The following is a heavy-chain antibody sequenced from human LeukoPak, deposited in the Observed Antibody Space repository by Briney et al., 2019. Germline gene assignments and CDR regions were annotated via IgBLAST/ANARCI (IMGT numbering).Heavy chain of an antibody. J-gene: IGHJ3*02. D-gene: IGHD2-21*02. CDR2: MNPNSGNT. CDR3: ASYCGGDCYPAFDI. Sequence: GASVKVSCKASGYTFTSYDINWVRQATGQGLEWMGWMNPNSGNTGYAQKFQGGVTITRNTSISTAYMELSSLGSEDTAVYYCASYCGGDCYPAFDIWGQGTMVTVSS. V-gene: IGHV1-8*03. CDR1: GYTFTSYD.